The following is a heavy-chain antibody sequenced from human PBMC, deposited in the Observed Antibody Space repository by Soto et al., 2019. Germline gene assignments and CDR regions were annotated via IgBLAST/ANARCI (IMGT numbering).Heavy chain of an antibody. J-gene: IGHJ6*02. CDR2: IYHSGST. V-gene: IGHV4-4*02. Sequence: SETLSLTCAVSGGSISSSNWWSWVRQPPGKGLEWIGEIYHSGSTNYNPSLKGRVTISVDKSKNQFSLKLSSVTAADTAVYYCARASTEPYYYYYGMDVWGQGTTVTVSS. CDR1: GGSISSSNW. CDR3: ARASTEPYYYYYGMDV.